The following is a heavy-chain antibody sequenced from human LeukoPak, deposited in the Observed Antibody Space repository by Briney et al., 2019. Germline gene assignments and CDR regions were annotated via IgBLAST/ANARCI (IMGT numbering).Heavy chain of an antibody. D-gene: IGHD6-13*01. CDR3: AKDKDTSSWYFDY. J-gene: IGHJ4*02. CDR1: GFTLSRYG. CDR2: IRYDGSNK. V-gene: IGHV3-30*02. Sequence: PGGSLRLSCAASGFTLSRYGMHWVPHAPGKGLEWVAYIRYDGSNKHYAESVKGRFTISRDNSKNTLYLHMNSLRAEDTAVYYCAKDKDTSSWYFDYWGQGTLVTVSS.